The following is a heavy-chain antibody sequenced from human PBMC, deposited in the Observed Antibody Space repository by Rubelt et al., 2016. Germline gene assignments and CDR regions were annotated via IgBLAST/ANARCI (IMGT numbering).Heavy chain of an antibody. J-gene: IGHJ5*02. CDR3: ARDLGGKTTAYCGGDCPHEFDP. CDR1: GFTFSSYS. D-gene: IGHD2-21*02. CDR2: ISSSSSYI. Sequence: TRGGSLRLSCAASGFTFSSYSMNWVRQAPGKGLEWVSSISSSSSYIYYADSVKGRFTISRDNAKNSLYLQMNSLRAGDTVVYYCARDLGGKTTAYCGGDCPHEFDPWGQGTLVTVSS. V-gene: IGHV3-21*01.